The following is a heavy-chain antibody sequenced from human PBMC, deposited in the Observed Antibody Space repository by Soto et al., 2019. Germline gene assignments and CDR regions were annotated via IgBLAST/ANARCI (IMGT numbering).Heavy chain of an antibody. D-gene: IGHD6-19*01. CDR2: ISSSSSTI. V-gene: IGHV3-48*02. Sequence: GGSLRLSCAASGFTFSSYSMNWVRQAPGKGLEWVSYISSSSSTIYYADSVKGRFTISRDNAKNSLYLQMNNLRDEDTAVYYCAGPLSIAVGGIDYWGKGTLVTVSS. CDR3: AGPLSIAVGGIDY. J-gene: IGHJ4*02. CDR1: GFTFSSYS.